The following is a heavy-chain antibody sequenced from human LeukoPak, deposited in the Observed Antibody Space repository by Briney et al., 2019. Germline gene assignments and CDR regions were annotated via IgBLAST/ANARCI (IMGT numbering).Heavy chain of an antibody. Sequence: GASVKVSCKASGGTFSSYAISWVRQAPGQGLEWMGRIIPILGIANYAQKFQGRVTITADKSTSTAYMELSSLRSEDTAVYYCAGADPRAAGNYYYYYYMDVWGKGTTVTVSS. J-gene: IGHJ6*03. D-gene: IGHD6-13*01. CDR1: GGTFSSYA. CDR2: IIPILGIA. CDR3: AGADPRAAGNYYYYYYMDV. V-gene: IGHV1-69*04.